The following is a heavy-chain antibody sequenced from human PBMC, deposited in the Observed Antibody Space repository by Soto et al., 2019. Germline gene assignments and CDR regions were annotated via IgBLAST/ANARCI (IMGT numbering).Heavy chain of an antibody. Sequence: QVQLQQWGAGLLKPSETLSLTCAVYGGSFSGYYWSWIRQPPGKGLEWIGEINHSGITNYNPSLKRRVSISVDTSKNQFSLKLRSAIAAHTAVYYCARVSWIYNYGMDVWGQGTTVTVTS. V-gene: IGHV4-34*01. J-gene: IGHJ6*02. D-gene: IGHD5-12*01. CDR1: GGSFSGYY. CDR3: ARVSWIYNYGMDV. CDR2: INHSGIT.